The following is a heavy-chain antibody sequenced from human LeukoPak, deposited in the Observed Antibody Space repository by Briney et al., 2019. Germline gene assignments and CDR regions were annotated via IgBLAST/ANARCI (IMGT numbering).Heavy chain of an antibody. CDR1: GYTLTELS. Sequence: ASVKVSCKVSGYTLTELSMHWVRQAPGKGLEWVGGFDPEDGETIYAQKFQGRVTMTEDTSTDTAYMELSSLRSEDTAVYYCATEVAYYYGSGSHPLDYWGQGTLVTVSS. D-gene: IGHD3-10*01. CDR3: ATEVAYYYGSGSHPLDY. J-gene: IGHJ4*02. CDR2: FDPEDGET. V-gene: IGHV1-24*01.